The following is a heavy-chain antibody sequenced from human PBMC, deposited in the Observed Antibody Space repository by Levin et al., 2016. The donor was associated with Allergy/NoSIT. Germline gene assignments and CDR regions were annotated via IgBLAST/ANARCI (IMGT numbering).Heavy chain of an antibody. CDR2: ISRGSSTI. CDR1: GFTLSSYS. D-gene: IGHD3-9*01. V-gene: IGHV3-48*04. Sequence: GESLKISCEASGFTLSSYSMNWVRQAPGKGLEWLSYISRGSSTIYYADSVEGRFTISRDNAKNTLYLQMNSLGAEDTAVYYCAREYYGLLTGYYFDYWGQGTQVTVSS. CDR3: AREYYGLLTGYYFDY. J-gene: IGHJ4*02.